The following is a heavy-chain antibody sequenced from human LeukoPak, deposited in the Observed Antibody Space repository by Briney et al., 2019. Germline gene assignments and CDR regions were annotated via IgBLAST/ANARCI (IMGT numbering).Heavy chain of an antibody. CDR1: GFVVSDYY. D-gene: IGHD6-19*01. CDR2: ISGSGGST. J-gene: IGHJ4*02. CDR3: AKDRGDSSGWYDY. V-gene: IGHV3-23*01. Sequence: GGSLRLSCAASGFVVSDYYLSWVRQAPGKGLEWVSAISGSGGSTYYADSVKGRFTISRDNSKNTLYLQMNSLRAEDTAVYYCAKDRGDSSGWYDYWGQGTLVTVSS.